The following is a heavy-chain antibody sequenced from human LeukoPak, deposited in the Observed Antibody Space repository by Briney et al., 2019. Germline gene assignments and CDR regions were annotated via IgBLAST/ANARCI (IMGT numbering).Heavy chain of an antibody. Sequence: GESLKISCKGSGYSFTSYWIGWVRQMPGKGLEWMGIIYPGDSDTRYSPSFQGQVTISADKSISTAYLQWSSLKASDTAMYYCARLESTIFGVVTQADYWGQGTLVTVSS. V-gene: IGHV5-51*01. CDR2: IYPGDSDT. CDR1: GYSFTSYW. CDR3: ARLESTIFGVVTQADY. J-gene: IGHJ4*02. D-gene: IGHD3-3*01.